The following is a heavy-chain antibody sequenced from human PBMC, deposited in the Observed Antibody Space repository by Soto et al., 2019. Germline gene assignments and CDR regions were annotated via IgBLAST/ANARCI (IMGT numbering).Heavy chain of an antibody. CDR3: ARVWWFGEKEYFQN. J-gene: IGHJ1*01. D-gene: IGHD2-21*01. CDR2: IDWNDDK. CDR1: GFSLSTDGMC. Sequence: GPGPTLVNPTQTLTLNCTISGFSLSTDGMCVSWIRQPPGKALEWLARIDWNDDKYYSTSLKTRLTISKDTSKNQAVLTMTKLDPADTATYYCARVWWFGEKEYFQNWGQGTLVTVSS. V-gene: IGHV2-70*11.